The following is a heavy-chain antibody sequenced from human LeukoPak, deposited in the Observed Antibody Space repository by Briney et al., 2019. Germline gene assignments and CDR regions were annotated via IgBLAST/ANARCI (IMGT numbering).Heavy chain of an antibody. CDR1: GYTLTSYG. J-gene: IGHJ4*02. CDR3: ARDRWDIVVVVAATDPFDY. CDR2: ISAYNGNT. D-gene: IGHD2-15*01. V-gene: IGHV1-18*01. Sequence: ASVKVSCKASGYTLTSYGISWVRQAPGQGLEWMGWISAYNGNTNYAQKFQGRVTMTTDTSTSTAYMELRSLRSDGTAVYYCARDRWDIVVVVAATDPFDYWGQGTLVTVSS.